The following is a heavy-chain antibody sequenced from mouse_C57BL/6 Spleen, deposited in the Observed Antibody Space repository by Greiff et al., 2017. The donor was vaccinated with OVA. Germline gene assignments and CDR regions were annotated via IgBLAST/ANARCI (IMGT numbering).Heavy chain of an antibody. D-gene: IGHD1-1*01. Sequence: EVKLMESGPGMVKPSQSLSLTCTVTGYSITSGYDWHWIRHFPGNKLEWMGYISYSGSTNYNPSLKSRISITHDTSKNHFFLKLNSVTTEDTATYYCATYGSSSWFAYWGQGTLVTVSA. J-gene: IGHJ3*01. CDR1: GYSITSGYD. CDR3: ATYGSSSWFAY. V-gene: IGHV3-1*01. CDR2: ISYSGST.